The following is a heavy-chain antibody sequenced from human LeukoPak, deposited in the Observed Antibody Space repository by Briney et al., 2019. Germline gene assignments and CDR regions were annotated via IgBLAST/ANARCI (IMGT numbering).Heavy chain of an antibody. CDR2: IRSSGSTI. CDR3: AELGITMIGGV. D-gene: IGHD3-10*02. CDR1: GFTFSSYE. J-gene: IGHJ6*04. V-gene: IGHV3-48*03. Sequence: PGGSLRLSCAASGFTFSSYEMNWVRQAPGKGLEWVSYIRSSGSTIYYADSVKGGFTISRDKGKNSLYMQMNSLRAEDRAVYYCAELGITMIGGVWGKGTTLTISS.